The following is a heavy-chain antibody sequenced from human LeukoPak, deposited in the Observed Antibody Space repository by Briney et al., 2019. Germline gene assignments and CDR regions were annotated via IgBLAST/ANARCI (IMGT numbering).Heavy chain of an antibody. CDR3: ARDYYGSGSYYIGWFDR. CDR1: GGTFSSYA. J-gene: IGHJ5*02. V-gene: IGHV1-69*04. D-gene: IGHD3-10*01. Sequence: GASVKVSCKASGGTFSSYAISWVRQAPAQGLEWMGRIIPILGIANYAQKFQGRVTITADKSTSTAYMELSSLRSEDTAVYYCARDYYGSGSYYIGWFDRWGQGTLVTVSS. CDR2: IIPILGIA.